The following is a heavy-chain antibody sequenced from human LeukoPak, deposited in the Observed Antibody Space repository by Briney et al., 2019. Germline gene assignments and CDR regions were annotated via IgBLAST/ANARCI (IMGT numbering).Heavy chain of an antibody. Sequence: GGSLRLSCAASGFTFSSHWMHWVRQAPEKGLVGVPHINAAGSATYYAASVKGRFTISRDNARNTLYLQMHSLTAEDTGVYYCVRGALRDCSYTSCTRGNWFDPWGQGTLVTVSS. CDR1: GFTFSSHW. CDR2: INAAGSAT. J-gene: IGHJ5*02. V-gene: IGHV3-74*01. D-gene: IGHD2-2*01. CDR3: VRGALRDCSYTSCTRGNWFDP.